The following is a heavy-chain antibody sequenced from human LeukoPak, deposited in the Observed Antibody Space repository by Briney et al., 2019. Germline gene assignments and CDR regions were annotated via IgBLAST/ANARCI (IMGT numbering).Heavy chain of an antibody. CDR1: GFTVSNSY. CDR2: ITRSNYI. Sequence: GGSLRLSCAASGFTVSNSYMNWVRQAPGKGLEWVSSITRSNYIYYADSVKGRFTISRDNAKNSLYLQMNSLRAEDTAVYYCARGLWPGNRNWFDPWGQGTLVTVSS. D-gene: IGHD5-18*01. CDR3: ARGLWPGNRNWFDP. V-gene: IGHV3-69-1*01. J-gene: IGHJ5*02.